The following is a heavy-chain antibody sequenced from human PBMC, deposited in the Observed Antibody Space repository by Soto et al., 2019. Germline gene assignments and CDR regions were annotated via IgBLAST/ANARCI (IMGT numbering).Heavy chain of an antibody. D-gene: IGHD5-18*01. Sequence: SVKVSCKASGGTFSSYAISWVRQAPGQGLAWMGGIIPIFGTSNYAQKFQGRVTITADESTSTAYMELSSLRSEYTAGYYCAHNRGYCYGDLDYWGQGTLVTVSS. J-gene: IGHJ4*02. CDR2: IIPIFGTS. CDR3: AHNRGYCYGDLDY. CDR1: GGTFSSYA. V-gene: IGHV1-69*13.